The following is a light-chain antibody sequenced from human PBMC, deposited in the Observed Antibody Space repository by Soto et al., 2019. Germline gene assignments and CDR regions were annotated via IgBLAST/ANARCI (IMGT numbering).Light chain of an antibody. CDR3: QQRQYWPPIT. CDR1: QSVSSSY. V-gene: IGKV3D-20*02. Sequence: EIVLAQSPGTLSFSPGERATLSCMAIQSVSSSYLAWYQQKPGQAPRLLISDASDRAAGVPVRFSGSGSGTDFTLTISSLEPEDFAIYYCQQRQYWPPITFGQGTRLEIK. J-gene: IGKJ5*01. CDR2: DAS.